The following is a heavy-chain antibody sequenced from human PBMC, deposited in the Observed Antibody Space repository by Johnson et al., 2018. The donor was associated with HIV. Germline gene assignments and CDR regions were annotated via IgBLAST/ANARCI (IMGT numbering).Heavy chain of an antibody. CDR1: GFTFSGFA. CDR2: ISYDGSHK. V-gene: IGHV3-30*04. CDR3: ARLTGQQLVPRGGAFDI. D-gene: IGHD6-13*01. Sequence: VQLVESGGGVVQPGTSLRLSCSASGFTFSGFAMHWVRQAPGKGLEWLAFISYDGSHKYYADSVTGRFTISRENSKNTLYLQMNSLRTEDTAVYYCARLTGQQLVPRGGAFDIWGQGTMVTVSS. J-gene: IGHJ3*02.